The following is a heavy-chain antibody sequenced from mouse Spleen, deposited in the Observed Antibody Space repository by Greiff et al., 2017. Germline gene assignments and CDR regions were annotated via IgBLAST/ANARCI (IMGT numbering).Heavy chain of an antibody. J-gene: IGHJ3*01. CDR1: GFSLTSYG. V-gene: IGHV2-6*01. CDR2: IWGVGST. Sequence: QVQLKQSGPGLVAPSQSLSITCTVSGFSLTSYGVDWVRQSPGKGLEWLGVIWGVGSTNYNSALKSRLSISKDNSKSQVFLKMNSLQTDDTAMYYCAITSSSGPFAYWGQGTLVTVSA. D-gene: IGHD3-2*02. CDR3: AITSSSGPFAY.